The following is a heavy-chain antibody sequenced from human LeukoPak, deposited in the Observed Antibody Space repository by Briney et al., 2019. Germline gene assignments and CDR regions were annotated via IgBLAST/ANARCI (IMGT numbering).Heavy chain of an antibody. V-gene: IGHV1-69*06. CDR3: ARAVQNLGILTGVFYYYYYMDV. CDR1: GGTFSSYA. Sequence: ASVNVSCKASGGTFSSYAISWVRQAPGQGLEWMGGIIPIFGTANYAQKFQGRVTITADKSTSTVYMELSSLRSEDTAVYYCARAVQNLGILTGVFYYYYYMDVWGKGTTVSVSS. D-gene: IGHD3-9*01. J-gene: IGHJ6*03. CDR2: IIPIFGTA.